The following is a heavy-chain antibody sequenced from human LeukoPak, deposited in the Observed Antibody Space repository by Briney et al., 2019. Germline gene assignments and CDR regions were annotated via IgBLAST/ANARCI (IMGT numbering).Heavy chain of an antibody. CDR1: GYTLTELS. D-gene: IGHD6-13*01. V-gene: IGHV1-24*01. J-gene: IGHJ4*02. CDR2: FDPEDGET. Sequence: ASVKVSCKVSGYTLTELSMHWVRQAPGKGLEWMGGFDPEDGETIYAQKFQGRVTMTEDTSTDTAYMELSSLRSEDTAVYYCATEAHNPHLFKQQLGYWGQGTLVTVSS. CDR3: ATEAHNPHLFKQQLGY.